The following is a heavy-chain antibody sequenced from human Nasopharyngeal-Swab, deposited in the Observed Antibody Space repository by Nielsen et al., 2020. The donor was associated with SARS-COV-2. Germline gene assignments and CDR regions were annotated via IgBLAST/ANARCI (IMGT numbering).Heavy chain of an antibody. CDR3: ARGHNTYCVVDCYSLALDY. CDR2: ISYDGSNK. Sequence: SMKISCAATGFTFSSKGMHWIRQAPCKGQEWFAFISYDGSNKYYADSVKGRFTISIANSKNTLYLQMNSLIAEDTAVYYCARGHNTYCVVDCYSLALDYWGQGTLVTVSS. J-gene: IGHJ4*02. D-gene: IGHD2-21*02. V-gene: IGHV3-30*03. CDR1: GFTFSSKG.